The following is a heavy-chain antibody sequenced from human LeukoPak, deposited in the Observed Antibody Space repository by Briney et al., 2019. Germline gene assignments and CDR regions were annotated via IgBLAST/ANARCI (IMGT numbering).Heavy chain of an antibody. CDR1: GFTFSSYV. D-gene: IGHD1-14*01. V-gene: IGHV3-30-3*01. J-gene: IGHJ4*02. CDR2: ISDDGINK. CDR3: ARDHAAIRYYFDY. Sequence: GRSLRLSCAASGFTFSSYVMHWVRQAPGKGLEWVAVISDDGINKYYADSVKGRFTISRDNSKSALFLQLNSLRAEDTAVYYCARDHAAIRYYFDYWGQGTLITVSS.